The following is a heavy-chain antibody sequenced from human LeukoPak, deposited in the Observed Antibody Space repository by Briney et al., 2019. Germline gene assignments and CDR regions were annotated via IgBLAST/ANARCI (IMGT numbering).Heavy chain of an antibody. Sequence: GGSLRLSCAASGFTSDDNGMSWVRQAPGKGLEWVSGLNWNGGSTGYADSVKGRFTISRDNAKNSLHLKMNSLRVEDTALYYCASHSYYYGSGSYPHYLDYWGRGTLVTVSA. CDR1: GFTSDDNG. V-gene: IGHV3-20*04. J-gene: IGHJ4*02. CDR3: ASHSYYYGSGSYPHYLDY. CDR2: LNWNGGST. D-gene: IGHD3-10*01.